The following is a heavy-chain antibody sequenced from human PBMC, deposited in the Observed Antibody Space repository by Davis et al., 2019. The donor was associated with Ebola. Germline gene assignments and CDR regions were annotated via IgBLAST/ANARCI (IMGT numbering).Heavy chain of an antibody. V-gene: IGHV6-1*01. CDR2: TYYSSKWHN. J-gene: IGHJ6*02. Sequence: PSETLSLTCAISGDSVFGKNGAWNWIRQSPSRGLEWLGRTYYSSKWHNNYAVSVKSRITINPDTSKNQLSLQVNSVTPEDTAVYYCARGWLRGGMDVWGEGTTVTV. CDR1: GDSVFGKNGA. D-gene: IGHD5-18*01. CDR3: ARGWLRGGMDV.